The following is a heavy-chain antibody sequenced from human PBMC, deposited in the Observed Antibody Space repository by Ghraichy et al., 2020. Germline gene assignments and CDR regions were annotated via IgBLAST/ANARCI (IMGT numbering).Heavy chain of an antibody. J-gene: IGHJ4*02. CDR1: GGSISSYY. D-gene: IGHD6-6*01. Sequence: SETLSLTCTVSGGSISSYYWSWIRQPPGKGLEWIGYIYTSGSTNYNPSLKSRVTISVDTSKNQFSLKLSSVTAADTAVYYCARHDFSYSSSSPYYFDYWGQGTLVTVSS. CDR3: ARHDFSYSSSSPYYFDY. V-gene: IGHV4-4*09. CDR2: IYTSGST.